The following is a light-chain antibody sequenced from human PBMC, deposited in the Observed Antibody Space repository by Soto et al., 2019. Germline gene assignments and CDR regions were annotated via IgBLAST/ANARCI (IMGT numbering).Light chain of an antibody. J-gene: IGLJ1*01. CDR2: DVI. V-gene: IGLV2-14*01. CDR3: SSYTSSSTYNYV. Sequence: QSVLTQPASVSGSPGQSITISCTVTSSDVGVYNYVSWYQQHPGKAPKLMIYDVINRPSLFSDRFSGSKSGNTASLTISCXQXEDEADYYCSSYTSSSTYNYVFGTGTRSPS. CDR1: SSDVGVYNY.